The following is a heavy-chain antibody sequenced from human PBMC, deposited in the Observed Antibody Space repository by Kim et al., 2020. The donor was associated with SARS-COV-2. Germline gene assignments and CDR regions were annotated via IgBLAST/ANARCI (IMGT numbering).Heavy chain of an antibody. Sequence: GGSLRLSCAASGFTFRDFEMNWVRQAPGKGLEWISYINTKGNTIYYPDSVKGRFTISRDNAKNTVSLQMKSLRGEDTAVYYCARDSGTGTSSTNHHFDLWGPGTLVPVSS. CDR3: ARDSGTGTSSTNHHFDL. V-gene: IGHV3-48*03. J-gene: IGHJ4*02. D-gene: IGHD2-2*01. CDR2: INTKGNTI. CDR1: GFTFRDFE.